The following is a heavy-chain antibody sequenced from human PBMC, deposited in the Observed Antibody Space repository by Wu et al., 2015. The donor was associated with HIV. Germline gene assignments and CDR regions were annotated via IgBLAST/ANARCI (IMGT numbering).Heavy chain of an antibody. D-gene: IGHD6-13*01. V-gene: IGHV1-2*02. CDR2: INPNSGGT. CDR3: ARSGIAAAGIDY. J-gene: IGHJ4*02. CDR1: GYRFTRYG. Sequence: QVQLVQSGAEVKRPGASVKVSCKTSGYRFTRYGITWVRQAPGQGLEWMGWINPNSGGTNYAQKFQGRVTMTRDTSISTAYMELSRLRSDDTAVYYCARSGIAAAGIDYWGQGTLVTVSS.